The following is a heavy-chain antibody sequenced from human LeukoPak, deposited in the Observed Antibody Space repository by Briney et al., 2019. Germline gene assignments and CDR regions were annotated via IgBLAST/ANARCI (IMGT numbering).Heavy chain of an antibody. V-gene: IGHV1-2*02. J-gene: IGHJ4*02. Sequence: ASVKVSCKASGYTFTGYYMHWVRQAPGQGLEWMGWINPNSGGTNYAQKFQGRVTMTRDTSISTAYMELSSLRSEDTAVYYCASPAVRHSGSFDYWGQGTLVTVSS. CDR3: ASPAVRHSGSFDY. D-gene: IGHD3-10*01. CDR1: GYTFTGYY. CDR2: INPNSGGT.